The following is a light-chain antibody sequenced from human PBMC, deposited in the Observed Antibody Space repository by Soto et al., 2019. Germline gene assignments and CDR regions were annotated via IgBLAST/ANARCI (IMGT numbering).Light chain of an antibody. CDR3: RAYTARSTLV. CDR2: EVR. J-gene: IGLJ3*02. Sequence: QSLLTLPASVSGSAGQSITISCSGTMRDVGAYNLVSWYQQHPGTAPKLIIYEVRNRPSGISSRFSGSRSGNTASLTISGLQPEDEGDYYCRAYTARSTLVFGGGTKVTVL. CDR1: MRDVGAYNL. V-gene: IGLV2-14*01.